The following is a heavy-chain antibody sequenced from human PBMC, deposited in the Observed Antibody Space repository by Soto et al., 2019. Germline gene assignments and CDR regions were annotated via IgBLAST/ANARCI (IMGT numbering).Heavy chain of an antibody. CDR2: VCSTSNYI. Sequence: EVQLVESGGGLVKPGGSLRLSCAASGFTFSTYSMNWVRQAPGKGLEWVSSVCSTSNYIYYADSVKGRFTISRDNAKNYLFLQMNSPGAEDRAVYYCARMYCGETFWYFDLWGRGTLVTVSS. J-gene: IGHJ2*01. CDR3: ARMYCGETFWYFDL. D-gene: IGHD4-17*01. CDR1: GFTFSTYS. V-gene: IGHV3-21*01.